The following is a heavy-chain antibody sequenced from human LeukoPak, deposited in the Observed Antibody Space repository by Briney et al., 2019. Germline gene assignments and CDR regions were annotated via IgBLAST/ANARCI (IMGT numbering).Heavy chain of an antibody. J-gene: IGHJ4*02. Sequence: GASVKVSCKASGYTFTSYYMHWVRQAPGQGLEWMGWINPNSGGTNYAQKFQGRVTMTRDTSISTAYMELSRLRSDDTAVYYCARDVPGDFWSGYYTFFDYWGQGTLVTVSS. CDR3: ARDVPGDFWSGYYTFFDY. CDR1: GYTFTSYY. CDR2: INPNSGGT. D-gene: IGHD3-3*01. V-gene: IGHV1-2*02.